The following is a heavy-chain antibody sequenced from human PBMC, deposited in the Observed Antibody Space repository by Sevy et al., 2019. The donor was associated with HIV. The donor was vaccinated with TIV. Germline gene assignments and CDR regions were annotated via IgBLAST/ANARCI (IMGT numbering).Heavy chain of an antibody. D-gene: IGHD1-1*01. CDR1: GGTFSSYA. CDR2: IIPILGIA. V-gene: IGHV1-69*10. CDR3: ARSLGTTGTNVFDY. Sequence: ASVKVSCKASGGTFSSYAISWVRQAPGQGLEWMGGIIPILGIANYAQKFQGRVTITADKSTSTAYMELSSLRSEDTAVYYCARSLGTTGTNVFDYWGQGTLVTVSS. J-gene: IGHJ4*02.